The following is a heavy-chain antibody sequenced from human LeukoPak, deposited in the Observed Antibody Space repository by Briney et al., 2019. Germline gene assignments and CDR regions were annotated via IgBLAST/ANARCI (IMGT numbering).Heavy chain of an antibody. J-gene: IGHJ3*02. V-gene: IGHV3-33*01. CDR1: GFTFSSYG. D-gene: IGHD6-6*01. CDR2: IWYDGSYK. Sequence: GRSLRLSCAASGFTFSSYGMYWVRQAPGKGLEWVAVIWYDGSYKYYVDSVKGRFTISRDNSKNTLYLEMNSLRAEDTAVYYCARDLKGPTPSSAFDIWGQGTMVSVS. CDR3: ARDLKGPTPSSAFDI.